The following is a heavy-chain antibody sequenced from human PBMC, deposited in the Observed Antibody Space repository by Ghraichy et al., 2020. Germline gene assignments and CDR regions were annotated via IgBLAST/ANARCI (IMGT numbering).Heavy chain of an antibody. Sequence: SETLSLTCTVSGDSINSGGYYWSWIRQYPGKGLEWIGYIYSSGDTSYTPSLKSRATISLDTSKNQFSLSLTSVTSADTAFYYCARGNDYGDGLALCYFDFWGQGTLVSVSS. D-gene: IGHD4-17*01. CDR1: GDSINSGGYY. CDR3: ARGNDYGDGLALCYFDF. V-gene: IGHV4-31*03. CDR2: IYSSGDT. J-gene: IGHJ4*02.